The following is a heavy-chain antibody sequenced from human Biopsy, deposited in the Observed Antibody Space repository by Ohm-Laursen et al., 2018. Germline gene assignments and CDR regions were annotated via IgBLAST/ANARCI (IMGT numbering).Heavy chain of an antibody. D-gene: IGHD4-23*01. CDR2: ISHTGYT. Sequence: GTLSLTCTVSGGSFTGHYWTWIRQPPGKGLEWIGHISHTGYTSYKSSLKSRVTISLDTSRRHFSLRLTSLAAADTAVYYCARGSNEYGGLYFPHWGQGTLVTVSS. J-gene: IGHJ1*01. CDR1: GGSFTGHY. CDR3: ARGSNEYGGLYFPH. V-gene: IGHV4-59*11.